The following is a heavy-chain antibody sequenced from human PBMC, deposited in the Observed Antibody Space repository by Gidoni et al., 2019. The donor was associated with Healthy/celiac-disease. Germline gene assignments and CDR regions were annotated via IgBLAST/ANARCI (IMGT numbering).Heavy chain of an antibody. D-gene: IGHD3-3*01. CDR2: IKQDGSEK. CDR1: GFTFSSYW. Sequence: EVQLVESGGGLVQPGGSLRLSCAASGFTFSSYWMSWVRQAPGKGLERVANIKQDGSEKYYVDSVKGRFTISRDNAKNSLYLQMNSLRAEDTAVYYCARVPAFGVVAYYYYGMDVWGQGTTVTVSS. J-gene: IGHJ6*02. CDR3: ARVPAFGVVAYYYYGMDV. V-gene: IGHV3-7*01.